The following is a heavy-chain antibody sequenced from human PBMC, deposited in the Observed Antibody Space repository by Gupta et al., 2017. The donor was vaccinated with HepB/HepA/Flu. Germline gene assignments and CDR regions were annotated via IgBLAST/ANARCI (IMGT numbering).Heavy chain of an antibody. Sequence: EVQLVESGGGLVQPGGSLRLSCTASEIIVSDNYISWVRQAPGKGLEWVSVLDSGGSSYYADSVKGRFTISRDNSKSTLYLHMNSLRAEDTAVYYCVRGNVDMNTFWGVLVAPFDYWGQGTLVTVSS. D-gene: IGHD3-16*01. J-gene: IGHJ4*02. CDR1: EIIVSDNY. V-gene: IGHV3-66*01. CDR3: VRGNVDMNTFWGVLVAPFDY. CDR2: LDSGGSS.